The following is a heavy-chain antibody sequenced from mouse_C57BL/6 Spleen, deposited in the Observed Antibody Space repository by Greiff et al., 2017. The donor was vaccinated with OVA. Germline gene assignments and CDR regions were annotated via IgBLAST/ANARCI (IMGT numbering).Heavy chain of an antibody. V-gene: IGHV1-85*01. D-gene: IGHD2-1*01. CDR1: GYTFTSYD. J-gene: IGHJ3*01. Sequence: QVQLQQSGPELVKPGASVKLSCKASGYTFTSYDINWVKQRPGQGLEWIGWIYPRDGSTKYNEKFKGKSTLTVDTSSSTAYMELHSLTSEDSAFYCFSRSANYGLLGGWFAYWGQGTLVTVSA. CDR3: SRSANYGLLGGWFAY. CDR2: IYPRDGST.